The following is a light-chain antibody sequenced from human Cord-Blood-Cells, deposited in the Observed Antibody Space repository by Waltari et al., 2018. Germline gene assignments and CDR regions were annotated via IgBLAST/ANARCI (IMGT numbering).Light chain of an antibody. V-gene: IGKV3-11*01. CDR1: QSVSSY. CDR3: QQRSNWPPYT. J-gene: IGKJ2*01. CDR2: DAS. Sequence: DIVLTQSPATLSLSPGAGATLSCRASQSVSSYLAWYQQKPGQAPKLLIYDASNRATGIPARFRGSGSGTDVTLTISSLEPEDCAVYYCQQRSNWPPYTFGQGTKLEIK.